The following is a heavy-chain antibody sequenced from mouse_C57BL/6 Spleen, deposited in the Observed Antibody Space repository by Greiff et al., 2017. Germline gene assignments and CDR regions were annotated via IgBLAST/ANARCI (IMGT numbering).Heavy chain of an antibody. D-gene: IGHD1-1*01. CDR3: ARTITTVVANYYAMDY. J-gene: IGHJ4*01. V-gene: IGHV2-2*01. CDR1: GFSLTSYG. CDR2: FWTGGST. Sequence: QVQLKESGPGLVQPSPCLSISCTASGFSLTSYGVHWVRQSPGKGLEWLGVFWTGGSTVYNAALISRLSISNDNSKSQVFFKRNSLQADDTAIYYCARTITTVVANYYAMDYWGQGTSVTVSS.